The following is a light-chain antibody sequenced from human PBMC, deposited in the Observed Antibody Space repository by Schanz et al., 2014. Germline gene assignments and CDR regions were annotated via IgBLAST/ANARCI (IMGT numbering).Light chain of an antibody. V-gene: IGLV2-8*01. Sequence: QSALIQPPSASGSPGHSVAISCTGTTSDVGGYNFVSWYQQHPGKAPKLMIYEVTKRPSGVPDRFSGSKSGNTASLTVSGLQAEDEADYYCSSYAGSNNLVFGGGTKLTVL. CDR3: SSYAGSNNLV. J-gene: IGLJ3*02. CDR1: TSDVGGYNF. CDR2: EVT.